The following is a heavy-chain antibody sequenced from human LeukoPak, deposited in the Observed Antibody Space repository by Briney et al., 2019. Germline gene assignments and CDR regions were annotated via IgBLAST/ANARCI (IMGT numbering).Heavy chain of an antibody. CDR3: ATDDERFDY. CDR2: ISGSGGST. D-gene: IGHD5-24*01. V-gene: IGHV3-23*01. CDR1: GFTFSNYG. J-gene: IGHJ4*02. Sequence: PGGSLRLSCAASGFTFSNYGMSWVRQAPGKGLEWVSAISGSGGSTYYADSVKGRFTISRDNSKNTLYLQMNSLRAEDTAVYYCATDDERFDYWGQGTLVTVSS.